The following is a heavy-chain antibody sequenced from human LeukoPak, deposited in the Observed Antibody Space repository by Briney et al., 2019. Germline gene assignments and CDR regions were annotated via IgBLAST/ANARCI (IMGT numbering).Heavy chain of an antibody. D-gene: IGHD1-1*01. V-gene: IGHV3-23*01. Sequence: GGSLRLSCAASGFTFSTYAMSWVRQAPGQGRDGVSTIGGSGSSTYYADSLKGRFTISRDNSKNTLYLQMNSLRAEDTAIYYCAKDPSSERPYHMDVWGKGTTVTVSS. CDR3: AKDPSSERPYHMDV. J-gene: IGHJ6*03. CDR1: GFTFSTYA. CDR2: IGGSGSST.